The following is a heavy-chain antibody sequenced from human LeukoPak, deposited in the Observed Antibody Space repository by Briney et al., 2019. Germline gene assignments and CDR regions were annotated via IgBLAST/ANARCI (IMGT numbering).Heavy chain of an antibody. D-gene: IGHD6-25*01. CDR2: IYHSGST. V-gene: IGHV4-30-2*01. CDR3: ARDRGSGVFDP. Sequence: SETLSLTCAVSGGSISSGGYSWSWIRRPPGKGLEWIGYIYHSGSTYYNPSLKSRVTISVDRSKNQFSLKLSSVTAADTAVYYCARDRGSGVFDPWGQGTLVTVSS. J-gene: IGHJ5*02. CDR1: GGSISSGGYS.